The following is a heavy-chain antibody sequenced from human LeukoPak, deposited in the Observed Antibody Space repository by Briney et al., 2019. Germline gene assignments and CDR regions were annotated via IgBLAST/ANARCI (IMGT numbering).Heavy chain of an antibody. J-gene: IGHJ5*02. Sequence: GESLKISCRGSGYSFTSYWIAWVRQMPGKGLEWMGIIYPGDSDTRYSPSFQGLVTFSADKSISTAYLQWSSLKASDTAMYYCARHLSLYGSGSYYKVLGNWFDPWGQGTLVTVSS. D-gene: IGHD3-10*01. CDR1: GYSFTSYW. CDR3: ARHLSLYGSGSYYKVLGNWFDP. V-gene: IGHV5-51*01. CDR2: IYPGDSDT.